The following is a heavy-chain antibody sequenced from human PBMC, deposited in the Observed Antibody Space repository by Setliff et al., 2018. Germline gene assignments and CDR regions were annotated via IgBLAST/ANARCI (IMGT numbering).Heavy chain of an antibody. CDR1: GYTFTRYA. CDR2: INNNTGNP. Sequence: ASVKVSCKASGYTFTRYAMNWVRQAPGQGLEWMGWINNNTGNPTYAQGFTGRFVFSLDTSVSTAYLQISSLKAEDTAVYYCARDSSGWSGFSRLVGVYYYYMDVWGKGTTVTVSS. CDR3: ARDSSGWSGFSRLVGVYYYYMDV. D-gene: IGHD6-19*01. V-gene: IGHV7-4-1*02. J-gene: IGHJ6*03.